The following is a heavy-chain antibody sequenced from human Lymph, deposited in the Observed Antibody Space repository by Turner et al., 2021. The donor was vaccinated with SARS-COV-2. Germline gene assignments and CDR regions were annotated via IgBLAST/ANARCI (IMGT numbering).Heavy chain of an antibody. D-gene: IGHD3-10*01. J-gene: IGHJ4*02. CDR2: IWYDGSNK. CDR3: AIDRSPFGVFDY. Sequence: QVQLVESGGGVVQPGRSLRLSCAASGFTFSSYGMHWVRQATGKGLEWVAIIWYDGSNKYYADSVKGRFTISRDNSKNTLYLQMNSLRVEDTAVYYCAIDRSPFGVFDYWGQGTLVTVSS. V-gene: IGHV3-33*01. CDR1: GFTFSSYG.